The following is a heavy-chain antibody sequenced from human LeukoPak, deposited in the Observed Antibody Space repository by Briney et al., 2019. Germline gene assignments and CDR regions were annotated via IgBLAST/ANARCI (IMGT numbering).Heavy chain of an antibody. CDR1: GFTFGDYA. J-gene: IGHJ4*02. CDR2: IRSKAYGGTT. V-gene: IGHV3-49*03. CDR3: ATRPPPYGDSCLDY. D-gene: IGHD4-17*01. Sequence: GGSLRLSCTASGFTFGDYAMSWFRQAPGKGLEWVGFIRSKAYGGTTEYAASVKGRFTISRDDSKNTLYLEMNSLKTEDTAVYYCATRPPPYGDSCLDYWGQGTLVTVSS.